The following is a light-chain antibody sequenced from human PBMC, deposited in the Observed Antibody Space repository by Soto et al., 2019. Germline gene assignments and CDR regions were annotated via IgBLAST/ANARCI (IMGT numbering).Light chain of an antibody. CDR3: QQYGDLPFT. CDR2: GAS. J-gene: IGKJ3*01. Sequence: DLQMTQSPSSLSASVGDRVTFTCQASQGINNDLNWYQHKLEKAPKLLVYGASTLETGVPSRFSGSGSGTEFTFTINSLQPKDIGTYYCQQYGDLPFTFGPGTKVAI. CDR1: QGINND. V-gene: IGKV1-33*01.